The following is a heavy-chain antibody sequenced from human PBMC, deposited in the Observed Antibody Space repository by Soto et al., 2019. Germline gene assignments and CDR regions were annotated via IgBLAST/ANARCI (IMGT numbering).Heavy chain of an antibody. Sequence: QVQLQESGPGLVKPSQTLSLTCTVSGGSISSGGYYWSWIRQHPGKGLEWIGYIYHSGTTYYNPSPKSRVTISVDTSKNQFSLKLTSVTAADTAVYYWAGVRGNQLLGWFDPWGQGTLVTVSS. D-gene: IGHD2-2*01. CDR2: IYHSGTT. J-gene: IGHJ5*02. CDR1: GGSISSGGYY. V-gene: IGHV4-31*03. CDR3: AGVRGNQLLGWFDP.